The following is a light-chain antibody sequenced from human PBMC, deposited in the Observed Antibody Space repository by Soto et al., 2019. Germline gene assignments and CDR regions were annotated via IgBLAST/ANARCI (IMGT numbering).Light chain of an antibody. J-gene: IGLJ2*01. Sequence: SYELTQPPSVSVSPGQTASITCFGDKLGDKYASWYQQKPAQSPVLVIYQNNKRPSGIPERFSGSNSGNTATLTISGTQAMDEADYYCQAWDSNTHVVFGGGTKVTVL. CDR1: KLGDKY. CDR3: QAWDSNTHVV. V-gene: IGLV3-1*01. CDR2: QNN.